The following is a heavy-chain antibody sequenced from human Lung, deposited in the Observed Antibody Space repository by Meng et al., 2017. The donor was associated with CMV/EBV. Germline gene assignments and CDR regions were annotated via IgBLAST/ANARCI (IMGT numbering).Heavy chain of an antibody. CDR2: IYYSWST. V-gene: IGHV4-59*01. CDR3: ARGGRSTYYDFWSGPYGMDV. J-gene: IGHJ6*02. CDR1: GGPISSYY. Sequence: SETLSLXCNVPGGPISSYYWSWIRQPPGKGLEWIGYIYYSWSTNYNPSLRSRVTISVDTSKNQFSLKLSSVTAADTAVYYCARGGRSTYYDFWSGPYGMDVWGQGXTVTVSS. D-gene: IGHD3-3*01.